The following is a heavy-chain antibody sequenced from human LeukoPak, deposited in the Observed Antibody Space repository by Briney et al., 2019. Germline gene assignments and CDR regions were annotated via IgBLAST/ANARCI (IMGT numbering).Heavy chain of an antibody. CDR1: GYTFTSYY. J-gene: IGHJ4*02. CDR3: ARVIAARGVREA. D-gene: IGHD6-6*01. V-gene: IGHV1-46*01. CDR2: INPSGGST. Sequence: GASVKVSCKASGYTFTSYYMHWVRQAPGQGLEWMGIINPSGGSTSYAQKFQGRVTMTRDTSISTAYMELSRLRSDDTAVYYCARVIAARGVREAWGQGTLVTVSS.